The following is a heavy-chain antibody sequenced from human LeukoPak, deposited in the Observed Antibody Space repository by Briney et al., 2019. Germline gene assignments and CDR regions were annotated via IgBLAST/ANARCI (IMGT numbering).Heavy chain of an antibody. Sequence: SETLSLTCTVSGGSISSGGYYWSWIRQHPGKGLEWIGYIYYSGSTYYNPSLKSRVTISVDTSKNQFSLKLSSVTAADTAVYYCARDRGYGCSSTSCPIGGDWLDPWGQGTLVTVSS. D-gene: IGHD2-2*01. J-gene: IGHJ5*02. CDR2: IYYSGST. CDR1: GGSISSGGYY. CDR3: ARDRGYGCSSTSCPIGGDWLDP. V-gene: IGHV4-31*03.